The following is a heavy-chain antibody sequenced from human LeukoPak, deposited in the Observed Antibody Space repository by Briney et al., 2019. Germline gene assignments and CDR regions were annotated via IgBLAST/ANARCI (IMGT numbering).Heavy chain of an antibody. J-gene: IGHJ5*02. CDR1: GGSISSSSYY. Sequence: PSETLSLTCTVSGGSISSSSYYWGWIRQPPGKGLEWIGSIYYSGSTYYNPSLKSRVTISVDTSKNQFSLKLSSVTAADTAVYYCARDIYSSGWRPENWFDPWGQGTLVTVSS. CDR2: IYYSGST. CDR3: ARDIYSSGWRPENWFDP. V-gene: IGHV4-39*02. D-gene: IGHD6-19*01.